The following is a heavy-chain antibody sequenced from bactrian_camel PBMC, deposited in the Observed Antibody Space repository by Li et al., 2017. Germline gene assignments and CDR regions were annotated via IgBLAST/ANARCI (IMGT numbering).Heavy chain of an antibody. CDR3: TTGDRRGRVGFCSGGARSS. J-gene: IGHJ4*01. CDR1: TPPDTSVC. D-gene: IGHD7*01. CDR2: IDTDGGT. V-gene: IGHV3S55*01. Sequence: QVQLVESGGGSVQAGGSLSLSCITSTPPDTSVCMGWFRQSPGKNGREWVATIDTDGGTKYADSVKGRFTISRDSSKNTLYLQMNDLKPEDTGMYYCTTGDRRGRVGFCSGGARSSWGQGTQVTVS.